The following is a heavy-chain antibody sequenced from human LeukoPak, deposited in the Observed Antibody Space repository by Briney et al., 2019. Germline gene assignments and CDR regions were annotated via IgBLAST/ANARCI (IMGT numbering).Heavy chain of an antibody. Sequence: ASVKVSCKASGGTFSSYAISWVRQAPGQGLEWLGWINAYNGNTNYAQKLQGRVTMTTDTSTSTAYMELRSLRSDDTAVYYCARDPEQYCGGDCYSNWFDPWGQGTLVTVSS. D-gene: IGHD2-21*02. J-gene: IGHJ5*02. CDR3: ARDPEQYCGGDCYSNWFDP. CDR1: GGTFSSYA. CDR2: INAYNGNT. V-gene: IGHV1-18*01.